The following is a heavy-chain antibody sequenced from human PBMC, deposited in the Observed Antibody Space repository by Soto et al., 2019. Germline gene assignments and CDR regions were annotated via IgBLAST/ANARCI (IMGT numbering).Heavy chain of an antibody. CDR1: GGSISSGSYY. CDR2: IYYSGST. V-gene: IGHV4-39*01. J-gene: IGHJ5*02. Sequence: PSETLSLTCTVSGGSISSGSYYWGWIRQPPGKGLEWIGSIYYSGSTYYNPSLKSRVTISVDTSKNQFSLKLSSVTAADTAVYYCARHEILLWFGEFQNTLRGTWFDPWGQGTLVTVSS. D-gene: IGHD3-10*01. CDR3: ARHEILLWFGEFQNTLRGTWFDP.